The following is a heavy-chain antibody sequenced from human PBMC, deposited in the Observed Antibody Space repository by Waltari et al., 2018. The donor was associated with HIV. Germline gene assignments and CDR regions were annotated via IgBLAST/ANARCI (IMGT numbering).Heavy chain of an antibody. V-gene: IGHV3-74*01. D-gene: IGHD2-15*01. J-gene: IGHJ5*02. CDR1: GFTFSTYW. CDR2: ISGDGSST. CDR3: VREVVVAATWWLDP. Sequence: EVQLVESGGGLVQPGGSLRVSCAASGFTFSTYWMDWVRQAPGEGLLWVSVISGDGSSTTYADSVKGRFTISRDNPKNTLYLQMNSLRVEDTAVYYCVREVVVAATWWLDPWGQGTLVTVSS.